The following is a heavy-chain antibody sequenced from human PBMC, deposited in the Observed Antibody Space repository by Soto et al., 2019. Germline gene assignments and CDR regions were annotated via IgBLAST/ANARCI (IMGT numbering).Heavy chain of an antibody. Sequence: APVKVSCKASGYTFTGYYMHWVRQAPGQELERMGWINPNSGGTNYAQKFQGRVTMTRDTSISTPYMKLCRLRSDDTAVCYHSYSSPAFDYWGQGTLVTVSS. D-gene: IGHD6-19*01. V-gene: IGHV1-2*02. CDR3: SYSSPAFDY. CDR2: INPNSGGT. J-gene: IGHJ4*02. CDR1: GYTFTGYY.